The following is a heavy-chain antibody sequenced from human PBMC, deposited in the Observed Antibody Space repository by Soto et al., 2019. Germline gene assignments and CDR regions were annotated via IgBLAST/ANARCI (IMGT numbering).Heavy chain of an antibody. CDR3: AKVGYSSSSFGMDV. V-gene: IGHV3-23*01. Sequence: EVQLLESGGGLVQPGGSLRLSCAASGFTFSSYAMSWVRQAPGKGLEWVAVISGSGGSTYDADSVKGRFTISRDKSKNTLYLQMNSLRAEDTAVYYCAKVGYSSSSFGMDVWGQGTTVTVSS. CDR2: ISGSGGST. CDR1: GFTFSSYA. J-gene: IGHJ6*02. D-gene: IGHD6-13*01.